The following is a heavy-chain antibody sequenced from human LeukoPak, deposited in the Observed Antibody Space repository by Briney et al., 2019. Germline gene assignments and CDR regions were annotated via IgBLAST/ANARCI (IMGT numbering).Heavy chain of an antibody. D-gene: IGHD6-19*01. CDR1: GFTFSSYS. CDR2: ISTSSSTI. J-gene: IGHJ4*02. Sequence: GGSLRLSCAASGFTFSSYSMNWVRQAPGKGLEWVSYISTSSSTIYYADSVKGRFTISRDNAKNSLYLEMNSLRDEDTAVYYCARDYRSSSGWTVDYWGQGTLVTVSS. CDR3: ARDYRSSSGWTVDY. V-gene: IGHV3-48*02.